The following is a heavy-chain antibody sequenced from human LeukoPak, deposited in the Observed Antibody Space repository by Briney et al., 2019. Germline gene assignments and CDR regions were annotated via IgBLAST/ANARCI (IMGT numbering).Heavy chain of an antibody. Sequence: SETLSLTCAVYGGSFSGYYWGWIRQPPGKGLEWIGSFYYSGSTYYNPSLKSRVNISVDTSKNQFSLKLSSVTAADTAVYYCARSRDYYDSSGYLGYYYMDVWGKGTTVTVSS. D-gene: IGHD3-22*01. CDR3: ARSRDYYDSSGYLGYYYMDV. CDR2: FYYSGST. CDR1: GGSFSGYY. V-gene: IGHV4-38-2*01. J-gene: IGHJ6*03.